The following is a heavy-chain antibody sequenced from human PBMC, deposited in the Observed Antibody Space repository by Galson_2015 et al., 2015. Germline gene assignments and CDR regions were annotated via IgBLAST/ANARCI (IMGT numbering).Heavy chain of an antibody. Sequence: SLRLSCAASGFTFSSYAMSWVRQAPGKGLEWVSAISGSGGSTYYADSVKGRFTISRDNSKNTLYLQMNSLRAEDTAVYYCAKWLRGRVGATYTSGFDYWGQGTLVTVSS. CDR3: AKWLRGRVGATYTSGFDY. J-gene: IGHJ4*02. V-gene: IGHV3-23*01. CDR2: ISGSGGST. CDR1: GFTFSSYA. D-gene: IGHD1-26*01.